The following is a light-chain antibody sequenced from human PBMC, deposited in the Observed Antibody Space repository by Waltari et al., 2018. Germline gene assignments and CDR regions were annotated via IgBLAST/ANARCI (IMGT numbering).Light chain of an antibody. CDR2: EVS. Sequence: QSALTQPPSASGSPGQSVTISCTGPSSDIGGYNYASWYQHHPDKAPKLMIYEVSKRPSGVPDRFSGSKSDNTASLTVSGLQAEDEADYYCSSYAGSDNFVVFGGGTKLTVL. V-gene: IGLV2-8*01. CDR1: SSDIGGYNY. J-gene: IGLJ2*01. CDR3: SSYAGSDNFVV.